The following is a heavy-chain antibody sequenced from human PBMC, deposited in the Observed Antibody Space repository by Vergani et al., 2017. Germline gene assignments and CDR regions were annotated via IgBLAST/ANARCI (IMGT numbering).Heavy chain of an antibody. CDR2: ISGSGGST. CDR3: ARAGIVGAPWYYYYGMDV. D-gene: IGHD1-26*01. Sequence: EVQLVESGGGLVQPGGSLRLSCAASGFTFSSYAMSWVRQAPGKGLEWVSAISGSGGSTYYADSVKGRFTISRDNSKNTLYLQMNSLRAEDTAVYYCARAGIVGAPWYYYYGMDVWGQGTTVTVSS. CDR1: GFTFSSYA. V-gene: IGHV3-23*04. J-gene: IGHJ6*02.